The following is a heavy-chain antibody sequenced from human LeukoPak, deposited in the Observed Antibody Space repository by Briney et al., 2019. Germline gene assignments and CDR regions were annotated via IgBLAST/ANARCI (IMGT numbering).Heavy chain of an antibody. J-gene: IGHJ4*02. CDR3: ARDKGIAVTGTSPSFDY. CDR2: ISYDGSNK. Sequence: PGGSLRLSCAASGFTFSSYGMHWVRQAPGKGLEWVAVISYDGSNKYYADSVKGRFTISRDNSKNTLYLQMNSLRAEDTAVYYCARDKGIAVTGTSPSFDYWGQGTLVTVSS. CDR1: GFTFSSYG. V-gene: IGHV3-30*03. D-gene: IGHD1-7*01.